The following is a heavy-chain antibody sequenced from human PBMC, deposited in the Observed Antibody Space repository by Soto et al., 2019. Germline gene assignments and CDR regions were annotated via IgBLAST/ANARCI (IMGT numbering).Heavy chain of an antibody. CDR1: GLTFNRYW. V-gene: IGHV3-74*01. J-gene: IGHJ5*02. CDR3: AREFCSGGNCYTYYFDP. CDR2: INTDGSNT. D-gene: IGHD2-15*01. Sequence: DVQLVETGGGVVPPGGSLRLSCAASGLTFNRYWMHWVRHAPGKGLVWVSRINTDGSNTNYAGSMKGRFTISRDNAKSTRFMQMNSLRVEDTAVYYCAREFCSGGNCYTYYFDPWGQGIPVTVSS.